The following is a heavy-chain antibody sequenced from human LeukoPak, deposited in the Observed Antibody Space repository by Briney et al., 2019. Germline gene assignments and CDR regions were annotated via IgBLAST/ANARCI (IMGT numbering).Heavy chain of an antibody. CDR2: ISYNGSDK. CDR1: GFTFSNYW. V-gene: IGHV3-30*03. J-gene: IGHJ4*02. Sequence: GGSLRLACAASGFTFSNYWMTWVRQAPGKGLVWVALISYNGSDKYYIDSVKGRFTISRDNSKNTLYVQMNSLGAEDTAVYYCARGAYSRGWTTFDYWGQGILVTVSS. D-gene: IGHD6-19*01. CDR3: ARGAYSRGWTTFDY.